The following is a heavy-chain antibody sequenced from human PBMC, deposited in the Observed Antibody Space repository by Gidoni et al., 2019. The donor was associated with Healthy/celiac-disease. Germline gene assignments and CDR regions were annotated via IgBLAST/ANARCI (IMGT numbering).Heavy chain of an antibody. CDR3: AKDIADGYNPGYFDY. CDR2: ISGSGGST. CDR1: GFTFGSYA. V-gene: IGHV3-23*01. J-gene: IGHJ4*02. D-gene: IGHD5-12*01. Sequence: EVQLLESGGGLVQPGGSLRLSCAASGFTFGSYAMSWVRRAPGKGREWVSAISGSGGSTYYADSVKGRFTISRDNSKNTLYLQMNSLRAEDTAVYYCAKDIADGYNPGYFDYWGQGTLVTVSS.